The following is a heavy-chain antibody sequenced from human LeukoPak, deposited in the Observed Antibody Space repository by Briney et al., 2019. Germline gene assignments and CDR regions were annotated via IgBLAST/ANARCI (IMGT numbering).Heavy chain of an antibody. CDR3: ATDIYGDHDY. V-gene: IGHV3-20*04. CDR1: GFTFDDYG. CDR2: INWNGGST. Sequence: PGGSLRLSCAASGFTFDDYGMSWVRQAPGKGLEWVSGINWNGGSTGYADSVKGRFTISRDNAKNSLYLHMNSLRAEDTAVYYCATDIYGDHDYWGQGTLVTVSS. J-gene: IGHJ4*02. D-gene: IGHD4-17*01.